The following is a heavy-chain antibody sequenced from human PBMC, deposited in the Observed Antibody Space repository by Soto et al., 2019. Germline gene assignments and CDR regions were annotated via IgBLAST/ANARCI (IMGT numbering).Heavy chain of an antibody. Sequence: GGSLRLSCAASGFTFSSYSMNWVRQAPGKGLEWVSYISSSSSTIYYADSVKGRFTISRDNAKNSLYLQMNSLRDEDTAVHYCAREAGYCISTSCPPGWFDPWGQGTLVTVSS. D-gene: IGHD2-2*01. CDR3: AREAGYCISTSCPPGWFDP. J-gene: IGHJ5*02. CDR1: GFTFSSYS. CDR2: ISSSSSTI. V-gene: IGHV3-48*02.